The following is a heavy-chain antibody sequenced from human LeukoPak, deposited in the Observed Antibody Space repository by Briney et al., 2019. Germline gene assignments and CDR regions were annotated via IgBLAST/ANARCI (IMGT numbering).Heavy chain of an antibody. CDR1: GYTFTGYH. V-gene: IGHV1-2*02. D-gene: IGHD2-21*01. J-gene: IGHJ4*02. CDR2: INPNSGGT. Sequence: VASVTVSCKACGYTFTGYHMHWVRQAPGQGLEWMGRINPNSGGTNHAQKFQGRVTMTRDMSISTAYMELSNLRSEDTAVYYCARVAGNCGGDCYRLLYWGQGTLVTVSS. CDR3: ARVAGNCGGDCYRLLY.